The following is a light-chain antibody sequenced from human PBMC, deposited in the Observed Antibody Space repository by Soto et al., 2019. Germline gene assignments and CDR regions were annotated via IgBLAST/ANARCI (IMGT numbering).Light chain of an antibody. CDR2: DVS. J-gene: IGLJ2*01. CDR3: SSSTSSSTLHVV. CDR1: SSDVGGYNY. Sequence: QSALTQPASVSGSPGQSITISCTGTSSDVGGYNYVSWYQQHPGKAPKLMIYDVSNGPSGVSNRFSGSKSGNTASLTISGLQAEDEADYYCSSSTSSSTLHVVFGGGTKLTVL. V-gene: IGLV2-14*01.